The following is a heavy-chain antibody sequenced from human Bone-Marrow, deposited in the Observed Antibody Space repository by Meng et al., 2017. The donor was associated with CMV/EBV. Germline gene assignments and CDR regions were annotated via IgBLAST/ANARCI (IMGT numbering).Heavy chain of an antibody. V-gene: IGHV3-20*04. CDR3: ARKDFWSGYH. Sequence: GESLKISCAASGFTFDDYGMSWVRQAPGKGLEWVSGINWNGGSTGYADFVKGRFTISRDNAKNSLYLQMNSLRAEDTAVYYCARKDFWSGYHWGQGTRVTGSS. CDR2: INWNGGST. D-gene: IGHD3-3*01. J-gene: IGHJ5*02. CDR1: GFTFDDYG.